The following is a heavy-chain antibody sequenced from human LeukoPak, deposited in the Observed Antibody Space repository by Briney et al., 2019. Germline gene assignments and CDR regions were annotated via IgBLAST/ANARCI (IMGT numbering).Heavy chain of an antibody. J-gene: IGHJ3*02. V-gene: IGHV4-39*07. Sequence: SETLSLTCTVSGGSISSSSYYWGWIRQPPGKGLEWIGSIYYSGSTYYNPSLKSRVTISVDTSKNQFSLKLSSVTAADTAVYYCARDFSYSSSWHPGDAFDIWGQGTMVTVSS. CDR1: GGSISSSSYY. CDR3: ARDFSYSSSWHPGDAFDI. D-gene: IGHD6-13*01. CDR2: IYYSGST.